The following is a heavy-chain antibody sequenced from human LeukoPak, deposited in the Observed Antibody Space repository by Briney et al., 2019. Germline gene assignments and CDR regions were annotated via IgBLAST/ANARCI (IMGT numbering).Heavy chain of an antibody. CDR2: ITGSGDYT. CDR3: AKDRIAPFDY. CDR1: GFTFSSSA. D-gene: IGHD6-13*01. V-gene: IGHV3-23*01. J-gene: IGHJ4*02. Sequence: GGSLRLSCAASGFTFSSSAMGWVRQAPGKGLEWVSSITGSGDYTYYADSVKGRFTISRDNSKNTLYLQMNSLRAEDTAVYYCAKDRIAPFDYWGQGTLVTVSS.